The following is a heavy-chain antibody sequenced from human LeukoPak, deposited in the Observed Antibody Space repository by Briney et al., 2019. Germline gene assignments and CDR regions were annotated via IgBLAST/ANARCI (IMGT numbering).Heavy chain of an antibody. CDR2: INPGNGET. V-gene: IGHV1-3*03. D-gene: IGHD2-2*02. Sequence: ASVTVSCKTSGYSFTSQDMHWVRQAPGQSLEWMGCINPGNGETKYSQEFQDRVTITRDTSATTAYMELSSLRSDDMAVYYCTLYNYWGQGTLVTVSS. J-gene: IGHJ4*02. CDR1: GYSFTSQD. CDR3: TLYNY.